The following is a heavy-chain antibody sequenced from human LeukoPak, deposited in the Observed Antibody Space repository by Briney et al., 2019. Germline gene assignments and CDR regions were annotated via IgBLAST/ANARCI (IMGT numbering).Heavy chain of an antibody. CDR3: AALKDYDSRTYYFDY. J-gene: IGHJ4*02. Sequence: PSETLSLTCAVYGGSFSGYYWSWIRQPPGKGLEWIGEINHSGSTNYNPSLKGRVTISVDTSKNQFSLKLSSVTAADTAVYYCAALKDYDSRTYYFDYWGQGTLVTVSS. CDR2: INHSGST. CDR1: GGSFSGYY. D-gene: IGHD3-22*01. V-gene: IGHV4-34*01.